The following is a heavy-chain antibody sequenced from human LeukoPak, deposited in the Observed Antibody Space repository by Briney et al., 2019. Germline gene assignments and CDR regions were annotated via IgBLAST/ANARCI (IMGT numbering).Heavy chain of an antibody. CDR2: IYYSGST. CDR1: GGSISSSSYY. Sequence: SETLSLTCTVSGGSISSSSYYWGWIRQPPGKGLEWIGSIYYSGSTYYNPSLKSRVTISVDTSKNQFSLKLSSVTAADTAVYYCATNSPGFSSSWYVYWGQGTLVTVSS. J-gene: IGHJ4*02. D-gene: IGHD6-13*01. V-gene: IGHV4-39*07. CDR3: ATNSPGFSSSWYVY.